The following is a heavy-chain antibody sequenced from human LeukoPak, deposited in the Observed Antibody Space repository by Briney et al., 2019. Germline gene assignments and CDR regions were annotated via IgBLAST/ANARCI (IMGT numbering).Heavy chain of an antibody. Sequence: SVKVSCKASGGTFSSYAISWVRQAPGQGLEWMGGIIPIFGTANYAQKFQGRVTITADKSTSTAYMELSSLRSEDTAVYYCARDSLPGGATKDFDYWGQGTLVTVSS. CDR2: IIPIFGTA. CDR1: GGTFSSYA. D-gene: IGHD1-26*01. V-gene: IGHV1-69*06. J-gene: IGHJ4*02. CDR3: ARDSLPGGATKDFDY.